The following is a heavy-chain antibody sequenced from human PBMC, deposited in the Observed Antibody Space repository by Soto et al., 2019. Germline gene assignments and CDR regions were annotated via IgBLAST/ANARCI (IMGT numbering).Heavy chain of an antibody. D-gene: IGHD2-15*01. J-gene: IGHJ3*02. V-gene: IGHV4-34*01. CDR3: ARGTRLRAVDI. CDR1: GGSFSGYY. Sequence: SETLSLTCAVYGGSFSGYYWTWIRQPPGKGLEWIGEIHYSGTTNYNPSLKSRVTTSVNISKRQFSLKLSSVTVADTAMYYCARGTRLRAVDIWGQGTMVTVSS. CDR2: IHYSGTT.